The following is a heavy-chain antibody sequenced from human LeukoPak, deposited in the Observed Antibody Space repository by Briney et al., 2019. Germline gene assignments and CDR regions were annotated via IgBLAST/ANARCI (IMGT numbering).Heavy chain of an antibody. J-gene: IGHJ3*02. V-gene: IGHV3-15*01. Sequence: NSGGSLRLSCAASGFTVSSNYMNWVRQAPGKGLEWVGRIKNKIASGTTDYAAPVKGRFTISRDDSKNTLFLQMNSLKTEDTAMYYCTTNDAFDIWGQGTMVTVSS. CDR2: IKNKIASGTT. CDR3: TTNDAFDI. CDR1: GFTVSSNY.